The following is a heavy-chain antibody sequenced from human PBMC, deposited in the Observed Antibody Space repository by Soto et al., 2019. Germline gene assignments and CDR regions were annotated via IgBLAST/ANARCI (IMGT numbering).Heavy chain of an antibody. D-gene: IGHD5-18*01. J-gene: IGHJ6*02. CDR2: IIPIFGTA. CDR1: GGTFSSYA. Sequence: SVKVSCKASGGTFSSYAISWVRQAPGQGLEWMGGIIPIFGTANYAQKFQGRVTITADESTSTAYMELSSLRSEDTAVYYCARALGYSYGYYYYYGMDDWGQGTTVTVSS. CDR3: ARALGYSYGYYYYYGMDD. V-gene: IGHV1-69*13.